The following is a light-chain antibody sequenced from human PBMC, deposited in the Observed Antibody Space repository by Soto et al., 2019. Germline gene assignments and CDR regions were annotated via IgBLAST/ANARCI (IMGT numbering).Light chain of an antibody. V-gene: IGKV1-33*01. CDR1: HDIRNY. CDR2: GAS. J-gene: IGKJ3*01. CDR3: QQYHNLPPFT. Sequence: DIQMTQSPSSLSASVGARVSITCQASHDIRNYLSWFQQKPGRAPKLLIYGASNLETGVPSRFRGSGYGTDFTFTISSLQPEDIATYYCQQYHNLPPFTFGPGTKVDIK.